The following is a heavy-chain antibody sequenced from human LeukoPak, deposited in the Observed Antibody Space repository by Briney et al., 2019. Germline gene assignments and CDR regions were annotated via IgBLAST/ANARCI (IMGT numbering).Heavy chain of an antibody. Sequence: PGGSLRLSCAASGFTFSSYAMSWVRQAPGKGLEWVSAISGSGGSTYYADSVKGRFTISRDNSKNTLYLQMNSLRAEDTAVYYCAKVVYYDFSPTGPRTPLDYWGQGTLVTVSS. J-gene: IGHJ4*02. D-gene: IGHD3-3*01. V-gene: IGHV3-23*01. CDR2: ISGSGGST. CDR1: GFTFSSYA. CDR3: AKVVYYDFSPTGPRTPLDY.